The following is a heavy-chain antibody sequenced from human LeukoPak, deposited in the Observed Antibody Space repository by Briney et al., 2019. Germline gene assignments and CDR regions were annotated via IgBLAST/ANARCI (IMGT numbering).Heavy chain of an antibody. Sequence: RGSLRLSCAASGFAFSSYAMHWVRQAPGKGLEYVSAINSNGGDTYYANSVKGRFTISRDNSKNTLYLQMGNLRAEDMAVYYCAREEIALLAYSLEYWGQGALVTVSS. CDR1: GFAFSSYA. V-gene: IGHV3-64*01. CDR2: INSNGGDT. J-gene: IGHJ4*02. CDR3: AREEIALLAYSLEY. D-gene: IGHD2-15*01.